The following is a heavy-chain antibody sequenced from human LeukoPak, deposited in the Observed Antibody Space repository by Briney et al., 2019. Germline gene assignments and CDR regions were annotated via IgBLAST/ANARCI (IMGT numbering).Heavy chain of an antibody. CDR1: GYTFTSYY. V-gene: IGHV1-46*01. J-gene: IGHJ4*02. CDR3: ARGGKSYYYDSSGHYPPPHFDY. CDR2: INPSGGST. Sequence: ASVKVSCKASGYTFTSYYMHWVRQAPGQGLEWMGIINPSGGSTSYAQKSQGRVTMTRDTSTSTVYMELSSLRSEDTAVYYCARGGKSYYYDSSGHYPPPHFDYWGQGTLVTVSS. D-gene: IGHD3-22*01.